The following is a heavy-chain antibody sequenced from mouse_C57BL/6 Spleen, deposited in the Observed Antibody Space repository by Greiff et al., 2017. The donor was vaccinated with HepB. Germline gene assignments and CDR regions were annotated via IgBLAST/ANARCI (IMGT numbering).Heavy chain of an antibody. V-gene: IGHV1-55*01. CDR1: GYTFTSYW. CDR3: ARFGPIYDGYFDD. J-gene: IGHJ2*01. CDR2: IYPGSGST. D-gene: IGHD2-3*01. Sequence: QVQLQQPGAGLVQPGASVKLSCKASGYTFTSYWITWVKQRPGQGLEWIGDIYPGSGSTNYNEKFKSKATLTVDTSSSTAYMQLSSLTSEDTAVYYCARFGPIYDGYFDDWGQGTTLTVSS.